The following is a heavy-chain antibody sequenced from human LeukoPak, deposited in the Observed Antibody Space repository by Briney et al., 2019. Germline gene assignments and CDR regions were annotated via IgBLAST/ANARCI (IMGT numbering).Heavy chain of an antibody. CDR2: ISSSSSYI. J-gene: IGHJ4*02. D-gene: IGHD6-19*01. CDR1: GFTFISYS. V-gene: IGHV3-21*01. Sequence: GGSLRLSCAASGFTFISYSMNWVRQAPGKGLEWVSSISSSSSYIYYADSVKGRFTISRDNAKNSLYLQMNSLRAEDTAVYYCALKGYSSGWYFDYWGQGTLVTVSS. CDR3: ALKGYSSGWYFDY.